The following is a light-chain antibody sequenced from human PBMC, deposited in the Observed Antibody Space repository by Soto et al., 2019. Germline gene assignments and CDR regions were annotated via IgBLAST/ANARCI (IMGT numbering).Light chain of an antibody. CDR3: MQALQTLT. CDR2: LGS. CDR1: QSLLQSYVSTY. J-gene: IGKJ1*01. Sequence: DIVMTQSPLSLSVTPGEPASISCSSSQSLLQSYVSTYLDWDLQKPGQSPQLLMFLGSNRASGVPDRFSGSRLGTDFTLKISRVGAGDVGVYYCMQALQTLTFGQWTKVDIK. V-gene: IGKV2-28*01.